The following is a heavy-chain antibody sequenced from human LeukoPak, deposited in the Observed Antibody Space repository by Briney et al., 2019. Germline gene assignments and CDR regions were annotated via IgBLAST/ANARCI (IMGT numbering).Heavy chain of an antibody. J-gene: IGHJ4*02. V-gene: IGHV3-23*01. Sequence: GGSLRLSCAASGFTFSSYAMGWVRQAPGKGLEWVSSIGGSGGGTYYADSVKGRFTISRDNSKNTLYLQINSLRAEDTAVYYCAKSQSHIVVVVAAITPEYWGQGTLVTVSS. CDR1: GFTFSSYA. CDR2: IGGSGGGT. CDR3: AKSQSHIVVVVAAITPEY. D-gene: IGHD2-15*01.